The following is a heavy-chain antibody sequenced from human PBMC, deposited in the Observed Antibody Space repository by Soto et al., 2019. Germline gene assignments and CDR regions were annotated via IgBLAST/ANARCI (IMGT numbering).Heavy chain of an antibody. Sequence: PSETLSLTCTVSGGSISSYYWSWIRQPPGKGLEWIGYIYYSGSTNYNPSLKSRVTISVDTSKNQFSLKLSSVTAADTAVYYCARANNWWLFDPWGQGTLVTVSS. D-gene: IGHD1-20*01. J-gene: IGHJ5*02. CDR1: GGSISSYY. CDR2: IYYSGST. CDR3: ARANNWWLFDP. V-gene: IGHV4-59*01.